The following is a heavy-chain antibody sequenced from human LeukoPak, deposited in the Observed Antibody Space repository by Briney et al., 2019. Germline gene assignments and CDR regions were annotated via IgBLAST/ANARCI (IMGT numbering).Heavy chain of an antibody. CDR2: MNPNSGNT. CDR3: ARPYYGSGSYYN. Sequence: ASVKVSCKASGYTFTSYDINWVRQATGQGLEWMGWMNPNSGNTGYAQKFQGRVTMTRNTSISTAYMELSSLRSEDTAVYYCARPYYGSGSYYNWGQGTLVTVSS. V-gene: IGHV1-8*01. D-gene: IGHD3-10*01. CDR1: GYTFTSYD. J-gene: IGHJ4*02.